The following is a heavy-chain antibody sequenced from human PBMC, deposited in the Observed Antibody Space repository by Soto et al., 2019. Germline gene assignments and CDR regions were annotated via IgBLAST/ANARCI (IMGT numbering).Heavy chain of an antibody. CDR1: GGSIGSNIYY. Sequence: QLQLQESGPGLVKPSETLSLTCSVSGGSIGSNIYYWGWIRQPPGKGLEWIATVHYSGSTYYTPSLKNRVTISADTSNNQFSLRLNSVTAADTAVYYCARQHYYDSSGYYTWNWGQGTLVTVSS. V-gene: IGHV4-39*01. CDR2: VHYSGST. J-gene: IGHJ4*02. D-gene: IGHD3-22*01. CDR3: ARQHYYDSSGYYTWN.